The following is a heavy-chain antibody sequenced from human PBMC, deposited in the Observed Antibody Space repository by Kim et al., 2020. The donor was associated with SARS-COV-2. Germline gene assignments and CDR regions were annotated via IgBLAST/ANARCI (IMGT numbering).Heavy chain of an antibody. CDR3: ARRGWLPYYYYGMDV. Sequence: ASVKVSCKALGYTFTGFYLHWVRQATGQGLEWMGWMNPNSGNTGDAQKFQGRVTMTRNTSISTAYMELSSLRSEDTAVYYCARRGWLPYYYYGMDVWGQG. D-gene: IGHD5-12*01. CDR1: GYTFTGFY. J-gene: IGHJ6*02. CDR2: MNPNSGNT. V-gene: IGHV1-8*02.